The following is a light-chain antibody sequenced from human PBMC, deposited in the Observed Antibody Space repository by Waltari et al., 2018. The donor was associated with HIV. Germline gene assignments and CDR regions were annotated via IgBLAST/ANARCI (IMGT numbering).Light chain of an antibody. Sequence: DIVMTQSPDSLAVCLGERATINCKSSHSVSYNSNNQTYLARYQQQPGQPPTLHISWASTRESGVPDRFSGSGSGTDFSLTIGGLQAEDVAVYYCQQYYSIPRTFGHGTKVEIK. CDR2: WAS. V-gene: IGKV4-1*01. CDR1: HSVSYNSNNQTY. CDR3: QQYYSIPRT. J-gene: IGKJ1*01.